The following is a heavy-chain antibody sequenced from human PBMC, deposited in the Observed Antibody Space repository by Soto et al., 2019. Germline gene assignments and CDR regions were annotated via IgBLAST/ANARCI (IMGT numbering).Heavy chain of an antibody. Sequence: QVHLVQSGPEVKKTGASVKVSCKASGYMFTSYGISWVRQAPGQGLEWMGWTTPHNGNTRNAQKFQGRVTMPTDTSTTTASMELRSLTSDDTAVYYCARVDFWSVDIYYGMDVWGQGTTVSVSS. J-gene: IGHJ6*02. CDR1: GYMFTSYG. D-gene: IGHD3-3*01. CDR2: TTPHNGNT. CDR3: ARVDFWSVDIYYGMDV. V-gene: IGHV1-18*01.